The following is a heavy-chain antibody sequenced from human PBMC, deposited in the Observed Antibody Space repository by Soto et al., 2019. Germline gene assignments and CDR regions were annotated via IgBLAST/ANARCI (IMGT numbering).Heavy chain of an antibody. CDR1: GGSISSGGYY. V-gene: IGHV4-31*03. D-gene: IGHD3-3*01. J-gene: IGHJ4*02. Sequence: SETLSLTCTVSGGSISSGGYYWSWIRQHPGKGLEWIGYIYYSGSTYYNPSLKSRVTISVDTSKNQFSLKLSSVTAADTAVYYCARERGGYYWRYYFDYWGQGTLVTVSS. CDR2: IYYSGST. CDR3: ARERGGYYWRYYFDY.